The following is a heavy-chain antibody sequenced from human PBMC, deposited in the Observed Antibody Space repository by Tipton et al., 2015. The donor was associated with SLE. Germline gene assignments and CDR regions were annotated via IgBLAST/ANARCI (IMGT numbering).Heavy chain of an antibody. CDR3: ARVPGELYYYYGTDV. CDR1: RGSISSHY. V-gene: IGHV4-4*09. Sequence: TLSLTCAVYRGSISSHYWSWIRQPPGKGLEWIGYIYTSGSTNYNPSLKSRVTISVDTSKNQFSLKLSSVTAADTAVYYCARVPGELYYYYGTDVWGQGTTVTVSS. D-gene: IGHD1-26*01. CDR2: IYTSGST. J-gene: IGHJ6*02.